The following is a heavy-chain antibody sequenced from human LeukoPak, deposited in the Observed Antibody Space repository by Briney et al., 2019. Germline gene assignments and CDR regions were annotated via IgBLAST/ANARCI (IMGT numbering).Heavy chain of an antibody. J-gene: IGHJ6*02. CDR2: VYYSGST. CDR1: GGSISSSGYY. V-gene: IGHV4-39*01. Sequence: SETLSLTCTVSGGSISSSGYYWGWIRQPPGKGLEWIGTVYYSGSTYYNPSLKSRVTIPVDTSKNQFSLKVSSVTAADTAVYYCASLVYYYYGMDVWGQGTTVTVSS. CDR3: ASLVYYYYGMDV.